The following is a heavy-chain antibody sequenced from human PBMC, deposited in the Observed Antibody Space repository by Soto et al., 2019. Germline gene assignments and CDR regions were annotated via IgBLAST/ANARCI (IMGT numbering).Heavy chain of an antibody. CDR2: IYYSGST. V-gene: IGHV4-39*01. Sequence: QLQLQESGPGLVKPSETLSLTCTVAGGSISSSSYYWGWIRQPPGKGLEWLGSIYYSGSTYYNPALTCRVTMPGDTCKNQFTLRLRSVTAAVTAVYYCARHVPPRGPYSGSYFGWFDCWGQGPLVTVS. J-gene: IGHJ5*01. CDR3: ARHVPPRGPYSGSYFGWFDC. D-gene: IGHD1-26*01. CDR1: GGSISSSSYY.